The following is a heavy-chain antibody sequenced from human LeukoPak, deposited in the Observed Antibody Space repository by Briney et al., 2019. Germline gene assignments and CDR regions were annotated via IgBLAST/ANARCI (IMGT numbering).Heavy chain of an antibody. CDR1: GFTFSSYG. J-gene: IGHJ4*02. V-gene: IGHV3-30*02. D-gene: IGHD5-18*01. CDR2: TRYDGSNK. Sequence: GGSLRLSCAASGFTFSSYGMHWVRQAPGKGLEWVAFTRYDGSNKYYADSVKGRFTISRDNSKNTLYLQMNSLIPEDTAVYYCARQYISGQWYFDYWGQGTLVTVSS. CDR3: ARQYISGQWYFDY.